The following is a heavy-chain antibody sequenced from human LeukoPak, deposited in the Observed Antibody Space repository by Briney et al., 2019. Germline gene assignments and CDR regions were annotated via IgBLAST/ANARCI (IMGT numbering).Heavy chain of an antibody. CDR1: GYTFTSYP. V-gene: IGHV1-3*03. J-gene: IGHJ4*02. Sequence: ASVKVSCKASGYTFTSYPMHWVRQAPGQRLQWMGWINTGNRDTQYSPEFQGRVTITIDTSARTVYMELSSLRFEDMAVYFCAKEGSDGGSFDYWGQGTLVTVSS. D-gene: IGHD3-10*01. CDR3: AKEGSDGGSFDY. CDR2: INTGNRDT.